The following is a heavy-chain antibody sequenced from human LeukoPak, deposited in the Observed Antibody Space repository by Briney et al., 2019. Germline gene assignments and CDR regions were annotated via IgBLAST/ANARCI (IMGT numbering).Heavy chain of an antibody. CDR2: ISSSSSYI. J-gene: IGHJ6*02. Sequence: GGSLRLSCAASGFTFSSYSMNWVRQAPGKGLEWVSSISSSSSYIYYADSVKGRFTISRDNAKNSLYLQMNSLRAEDTAVYYCARDLGSRLRFLEWFGMVVWGQGTTVTVSS. CDR3: ARDLGSRLRFLEWFGMVV. D-gene: IGHD3-3*01. V-gene: IGHV3-21*01. CDR1: GFTFSSYS.